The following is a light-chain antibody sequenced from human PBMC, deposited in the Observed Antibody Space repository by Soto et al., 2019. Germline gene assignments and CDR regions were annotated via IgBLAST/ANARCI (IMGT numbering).Light chain of an antibody. J-gene: IGKJ4*01. CDR2: DAS. CDR3: QQRINWPLT. CDR1: KSVSSY. V-gene: IGKV3-11*01. Sequence: EIVLTQSPATLSLSPGERATLSCRASKSVSSYLAWYQQKPGQAPRLLIYDASNRATGIPARFSGSGSGTDFTLTISSLAPEDFAVYYCQQRINWPLTFGGGTKVEIK.